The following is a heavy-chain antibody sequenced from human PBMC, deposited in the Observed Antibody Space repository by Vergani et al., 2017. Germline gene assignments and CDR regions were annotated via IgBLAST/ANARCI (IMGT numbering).Heavy chain of an antibody. CDR1: GGSISSSSYY. CDR3: ARDLDYYDSSDPVGNWFDP. D-gene: IGHD3-22*01. Sequence: QLQLQESGPGLVKPSETLSLTCTVSGGSISSSSYYWGWIRQPXGKGLEWIGSIYYSGSTYYNPSLKSRVTISVDTSKNQFSLKLSSVTAADTAVYYCARDLDYYDSSDPVGNWFDPWGQGTLVTVSS. V-gene: IGHV4-39*07. CDR2: IYYSGST. J-gene: IGHJ5*02.